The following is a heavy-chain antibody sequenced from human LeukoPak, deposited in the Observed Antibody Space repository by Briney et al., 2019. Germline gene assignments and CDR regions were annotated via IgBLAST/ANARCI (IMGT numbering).Heavy chain of an antibody. D-gene: IGHD1-26*01. CDR3: ARDLAYSGSYYGGYYGMDV. Sequence: GGSLRLSCAASGFTVSGNYMSWVRQAPGKGLEWVSVIYSGGRTYYADSVQGRFTISRDSSKNTVYLQMNSLRAEDTAVYYCARDLAYSGSYYGGYYGMDVWGQGTTVTVSS. J-gene: IGHJ6*02. CDR2: IYSGGRT. V-gene: IGHV3-53*01. CDR1: GFTVSGNY.